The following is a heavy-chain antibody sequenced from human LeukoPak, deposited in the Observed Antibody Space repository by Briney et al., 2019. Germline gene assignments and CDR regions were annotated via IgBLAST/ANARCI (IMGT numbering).Heavy chain of an antibody. CDR1: GFTFGSHV. J-gene: IGHJ4*02. D-gene: IGHD3-3*01. V-gene: IGHV3-23*01. CDR2: ISGRGRDT. Sequence: GGSLRLSCAASGFTFGSHVMSWVRQAPGKGLQWVSSISGRGRDTCDADSVKGRFTISRDNSKNMLYLQMNSLRAEDTAVYYCAKSPVGGIGVVYFDFWGQGSLVTVSS. CDR3: AKSPVGGIGVVYFDF.